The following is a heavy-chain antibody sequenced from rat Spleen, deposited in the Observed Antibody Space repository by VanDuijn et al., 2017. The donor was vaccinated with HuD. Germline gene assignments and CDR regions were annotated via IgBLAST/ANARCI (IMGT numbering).Heavy chain of an antibody. D-gene: IGHD1-11*01. Sequence: QVQLMESGPGLVQPSETLSLTCTVSGFSLTDYSVHWVRQPPGKGLEWMGVMWRGGSTEYNSALKSRLSISRDTSKNHIFLKMNSLQSEDTATYHCARGRVSDYWGQGVMVTVSS. CDR3: ARGRVSDY. V-gene: IGHV2-45*01. J-gene: IGHJ2*01. CDR1: GFSLTDYS. CDR2: MWRGGST.